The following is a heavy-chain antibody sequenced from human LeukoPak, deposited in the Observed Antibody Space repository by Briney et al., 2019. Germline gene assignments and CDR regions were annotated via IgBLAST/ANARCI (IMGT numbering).Heavy chain of an antibody. D-gene: IGHD1-26*01. CDR1: GFTFSSYE. V-gene: IGHV3-30*02. CDR2: IRYDGSNK. Sequence: PGGSLRLSCAASGFTFSSYEMNWVRQAPGKGLEWVAFIRYDGSNKYYADSVKGRFTISRDNSKNTLYLQMNSLRAEDTAVYYCARAGSYCFDYWGQGTLVTVSS. CDR3: ARAGSYCFDY. J-gene: IGHJ4*02.